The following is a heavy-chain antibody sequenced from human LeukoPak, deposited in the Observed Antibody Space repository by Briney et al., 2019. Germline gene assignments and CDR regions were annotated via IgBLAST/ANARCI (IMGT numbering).Heavy chain of an antibody. CDR2: IGTTGDT. CDR1: GFTFSSYD. V-gene: IGHV3-13*01. J-gene: IGHJ4*02. D-gene: IGHD6-13*01. Sequence: GGSLRLSCAASGFTFSSYDMHWVRQATGKVLEGVSAIGTTGDTYYSDSVRGRFTIPRENAKNSLYLQMNSLRAGDTAVYYCASSPSYSSSWYALDSWGQGTLVTVSS. CDR3: ASSPSYSSSWYALDS.